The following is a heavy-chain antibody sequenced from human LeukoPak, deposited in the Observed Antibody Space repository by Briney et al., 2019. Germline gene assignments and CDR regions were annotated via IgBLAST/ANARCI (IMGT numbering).Heavy chain of an antibody. CDR1: GGSISNYC. J-gene: IGHJ4*02. CDR3: ARGRVEMATIDFDY. V-gene: IGHV4-4*07. D-gene: IGHD5-24*01. CDR2: IYITGST. Sequence: SETLSLTCTVSGGSISNYCWSWIRQSAGKGLEWIGRIYITGSTNYNPSLKSRVTISVDTSKNQFSLKLSSVTAADTAMYYCARGRVEMATIDFDYWGQGTLVTVSS.